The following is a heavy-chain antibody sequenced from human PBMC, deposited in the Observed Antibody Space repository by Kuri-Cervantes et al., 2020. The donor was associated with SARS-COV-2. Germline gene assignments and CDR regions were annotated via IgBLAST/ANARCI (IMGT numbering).Heavy chain of an antibody. D-gene: IGHD4-23*01. V-gene: IGHV3-48*01. CDR3: ARGDDYGGNYPDY. J-gene: IGHJ4*02. CDR2: ISSSSSTI. Sequence: GGSLRLSCAASGFTFSSYSMNWVRQAPGKGLEWVSYISSSSSTIYYADPVKGRFTISRDNAKNSLYLQMNSLRAEDTAVYYCARGDDYGGNYPDYWGQGTLVTVSS. CDR1: GFTFSSYS.